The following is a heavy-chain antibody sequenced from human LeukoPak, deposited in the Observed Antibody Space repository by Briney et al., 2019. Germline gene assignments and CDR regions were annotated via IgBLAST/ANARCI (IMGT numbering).Heavy chain of an antibody. Sequence: SETLSLTCTVSGGSISSSSYYWGWIRQPPGKGLEWIGSIYYSGSTYYNPSLKSRVTISVDTSKNQFSLKLSSVTAADTAVYYCARCNNYYDSSGYYPWGQGTLVTVSS. V-gene: IGHV4-39*07. CDR2: IYYSGST. CDR3: ARCNNYYDSSGYYP. D-gene: IGHD3-22*01. J-gene: IGHJ5*02. CDR1: GGSISSSSYY.